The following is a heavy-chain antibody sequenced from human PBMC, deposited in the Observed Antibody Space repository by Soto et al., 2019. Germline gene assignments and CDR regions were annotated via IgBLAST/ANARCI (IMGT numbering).Heavy chain of an antibody. CDR2: IYYSGST. CDR3: ARVPGADYGDWY. D-gene: IGHD4-17*01. Sequence: SETLSLTCTVSGGSISSGGYYWSWIRQHPGKGLEWIGYIYYSGSTYYNPSLKSRVTISVDTSKNQFSLKLSSVTAADTAVYYCARVPGADYGDWYWGQGTLVTVSS. J-gene: IGHJ4*02. V-gene: IGHV4-31*03. CDR1: GGSISSGGYY.